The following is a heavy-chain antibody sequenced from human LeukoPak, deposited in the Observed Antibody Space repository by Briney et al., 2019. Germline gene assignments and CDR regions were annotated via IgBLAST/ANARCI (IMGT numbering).Heavy chain of an antibody. CDR1: GYTFTGYY. CDR3: ARDSPADYSNYVAY. D-gene: IGHD4-11*01. J-gene: IGHJ4*02. CDR2: INPNSGGT. Sequence: GASVKVSCKASGYTFTGYYMHWVRQAPGQGLEWMGWINPNSGGTNYAQKFQGRVTMTRDTSISTAYMELSRLRSDDTAVYYCARDSPADYSNYVAYRGQGTLVTVSS. V-gene: IGHV1-2*02.